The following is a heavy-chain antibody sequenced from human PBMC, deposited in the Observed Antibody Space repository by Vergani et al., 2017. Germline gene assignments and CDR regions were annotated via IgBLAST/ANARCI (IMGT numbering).Heavy chain of an antibody. V-gene: IGHV4-39*01. Sequence: QMQLLESGPGLVKASETLSLTCTVSGDSIISRSYYWGWLRQPPGKGLEWIGSIYNSGNGDSSSSLKSRVTISADNSKNQFSLRLTSVTAADTAVYYCASGKYYSDSTSHFRGRYFDVWGRGTLVTVPS. J-gene: IGHJ2*01. CDR3: ASGKYYSDSTSHFRGRYFDV. CDR1: GDSIISRSYY. D-gene: IGHD3-16*01. CDR2: IYNSGNG.